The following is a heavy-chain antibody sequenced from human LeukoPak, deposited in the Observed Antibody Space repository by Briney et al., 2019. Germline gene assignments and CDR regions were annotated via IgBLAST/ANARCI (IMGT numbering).Heavy chain of an antibody. Sequence: PGGSLRLSCAASGFTFSSYAMHWVRQAPGKGLEWVAVISYDGSNKYYADSVKGRFTISRDNSKNTLYLQMNSLRAEDTAVYYCARGLSTRHNWFDPWGQGTLVTVSS. D-gene: IGHD3-16*02. CDR3: ARGLSTRHNWFDP. CDR1: GFTFSSYA. J-gene: IGHJ5*02. CDR2: ISYDGSNK. V-gene: IGHV3-30*04.